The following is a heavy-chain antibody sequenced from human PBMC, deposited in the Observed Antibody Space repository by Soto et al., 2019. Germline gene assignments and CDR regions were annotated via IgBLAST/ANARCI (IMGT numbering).Heavy chain of an antibody. CDR2: IIPIFGTA. CDR1: GGTFSSYA. J-gene: IGHJ5*02. CDR3: ARHHGPTTSENWFDP. D-gene: IGHD5-12*01. Sequence: PGASVKVSCKASGGTFSSYAISWVRQAPGQGLEWMGGIIPIFGTANYAQKFQGRVTITADKSTSTAYMELSSLRSEDTAVYYCARHHGPTTSENWFDPWGQGTLVTVSS. V-gene: IGHV1-69*06.